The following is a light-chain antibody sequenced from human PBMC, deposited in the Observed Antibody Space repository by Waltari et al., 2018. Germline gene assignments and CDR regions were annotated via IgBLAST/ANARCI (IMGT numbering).Light chain of an antibody. CDR3: SSYVGADTAV. CDR2: DVN. CDR1: ARDIGAHAS. J-gene: IGLJ1*01. Sequence: QSALTQPPSASGSPGQSITISCPGSARDIGAHASVSWYQQHPGKAPKLLLYDVNRRPSGVPFRFSGSKSGNTASLTVSGLQTEDEADYYCSSYVGADTAVFGPGTKVTVL. V-gene: IGLV2-8*01.